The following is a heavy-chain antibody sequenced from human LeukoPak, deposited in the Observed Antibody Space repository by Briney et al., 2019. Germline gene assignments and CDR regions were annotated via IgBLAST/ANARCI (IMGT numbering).Heavy chain of an antibody. CDR1: GFTFSSYA. CDR3: AKDRVNGPDAFDI. CDR2: ISGSGGST. D-gene: IGHD2-8*01. Sequence: GGSLRLSCAASGFTFSSYAMNWVRQAPGKGLEWVSAISGSGGSTYYADSVKGRFTISRDNSKNTLYLQMNSLRAEDTAVYYCAKDRVNGPDAFDIWGQGTMVTVSS. V-gene: IGHV3-23*01. J-gene: IGHJ3*02.